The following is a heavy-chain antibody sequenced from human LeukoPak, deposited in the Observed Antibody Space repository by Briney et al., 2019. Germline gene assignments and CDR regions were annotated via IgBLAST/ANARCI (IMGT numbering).Heavy chain of an antibody. Sequence: SETLSLICAVSGVSISGSYYYWGWIRQPPGKGLEWIGNIYYSGSTYYNASLQSRVTISIDTSKNQFSLRLNSVTAADTAMYFCVKSGGYGLIDYWGRGTLVTVSS. J-gene: IGHJ4*02. CDR1: GVSISGSYYY. CDR3: VKSGGYGLIDY. D-gene: IGHD1-26*01. CDR2: IYYSGST. V-gene: IGHV4-39*01.